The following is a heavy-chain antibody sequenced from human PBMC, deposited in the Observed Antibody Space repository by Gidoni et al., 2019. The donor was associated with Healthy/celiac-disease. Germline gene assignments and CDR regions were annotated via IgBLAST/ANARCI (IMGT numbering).Heavy chain of an antibody. CDR1: GFTFSSYA. V-gene: IGHV3-23*01. CDR2: ISGSGGST. D-gene: IGHD4-4*01. CDR3: AKGLDYTFGYYYYGMDV. J-gene: IGHJ6*02. Sequence: EVQLLESGGGLVQPGGSLRLSCAASGFTFSSYAMSWVRQAPGKGLEWVSAISGSGGSTYYADSVKGRFTISRDNSKNTLYLQMNSLRAEDTAVYYCAKGLDYTFGYYYYGMDVWGQGTTVTVSS.